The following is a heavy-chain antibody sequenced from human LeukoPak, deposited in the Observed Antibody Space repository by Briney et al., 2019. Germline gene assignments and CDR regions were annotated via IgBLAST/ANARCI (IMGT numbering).Heavy chain of an antibody. J-gene: IGHJ3*01. Sequence: GGSLRLSCAASGFTFSNYAMSWVRQAPGKGLEWVSAITGSGDNTYNADSVKGRFTISRDNAKNSLYLQMNSLRVEDTAVYFCARERNTAIVTAFDVWGQGTMVTVSS. CDR1: GFTFSNYA. CDR3: ARERNTAIVTAFDV. CDR2: ITGSGDNT. D-gene: IGHD5-18*01. V-gene: IGHV3-23*01.